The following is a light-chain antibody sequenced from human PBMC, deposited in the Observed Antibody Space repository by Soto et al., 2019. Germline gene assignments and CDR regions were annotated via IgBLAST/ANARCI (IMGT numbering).Light chain of an antibody. J-gene: IGKJ2*01. CDR1: QSVSSNY. V-gene: IGKV3-20*01. CDR3: HHYGSSPYT. CDR2: GAS. Sequence: EIVLTKSPGTLSLSPGEGATLSCRAGQSVSSNYLAWYQQKPGQAPRLLIYGASTRATGIPDSFSGSGSGTGFTLTINRPEPEDFAVYYCHHYGSSPYTCGQGTMLDIK.